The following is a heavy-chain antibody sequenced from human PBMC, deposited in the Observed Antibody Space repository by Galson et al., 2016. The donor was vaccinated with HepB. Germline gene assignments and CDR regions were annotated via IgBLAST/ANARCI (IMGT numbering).Heavy chain of an antibody. V-gene: IGHV2-5*02. J-gene: IGHJ6*02. CDR3: ADRHGGGSWISYGMDV. CDR1: GFSLSTSGVS. D-gene: IGHD3-16*01. CDR2: IYWDDDK. Sequence: PALVKPTQTLTLTCTVSGFSLSTSGVSVGWIRQAPGEALEWLALIYWDDDKRYSPSLKNRLTITKDTSKNQVVLTMTNMDPVDTATYYDADRHGGGSWISYGMDVWGQGTTVTGAS.